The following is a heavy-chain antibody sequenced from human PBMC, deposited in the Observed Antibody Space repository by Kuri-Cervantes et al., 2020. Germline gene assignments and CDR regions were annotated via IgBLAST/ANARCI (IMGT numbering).Heavy chain of an antibody. CDR2: IYPGDSDT. D-gene: IGHD2-15*01. V-gene: IGHV5-51*01. J-gene: IGHJ5*02. Sequence: GESLKISCKGSGYSFTSYWIGWVRQMPGKGLEWRGIIYPGDSDTRYSPSFQGQVTISADKSISTAYLQWSSLKASDTAMYYCARGGYCSGGSCYRRGDWFDPWGQGTLVTVSS. CDR3: ARGGYCSGGSCYRRGDWFDP. CDR1: GYSFTSYW.